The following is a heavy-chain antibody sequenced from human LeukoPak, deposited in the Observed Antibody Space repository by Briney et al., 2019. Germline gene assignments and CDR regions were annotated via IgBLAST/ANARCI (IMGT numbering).Heavy chain of an antibody. J-gene: IGHJ6*03. CDR3: ARGHGTHYYYYYYMDV. V-gene: IGHV1-46*01. Sequence: GASVKVSCKASGYTFTSYYMHWVRQAPGQGLEWMGLINPSGGSTSYAQKFQGRVTMTRDMSTSTVYMELSSLRSEDTAVYYCARGHGTHYYYYYYMDVWGKGTTVTVSS. CDR1: GYTFTSYY. CDR2: INPSGGST.